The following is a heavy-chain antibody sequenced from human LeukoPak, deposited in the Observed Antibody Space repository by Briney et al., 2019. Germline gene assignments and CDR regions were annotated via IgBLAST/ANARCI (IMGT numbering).Heavy chain of an antibody. Sequence: PGGSLRLSCAASGFTFSSYWMHWVRQAPGKGLVWVSRINSDGSSTSHADSVKGRFTISRDNAKNTLYLQMNSLRTEDTALYYCAKDMWRFGELDYDYWGQGTLVTVSS. D-gene: IGHD3-10*01. CDR3: AKDMWRFGELDYDY. CDR1: GFTFSSYW. J-gene: IGHJ4*02. V-gene: IGHV3-74*01. CDR2: INSDGSST.